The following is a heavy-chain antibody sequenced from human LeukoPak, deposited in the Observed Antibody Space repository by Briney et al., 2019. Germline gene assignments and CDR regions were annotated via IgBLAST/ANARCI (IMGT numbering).Heavy chain of an antibody. Sequence: ASVKVSCKASGYTFTGYYMHWVRQAPGQGLEWMGWISPYNGNTNYAQRLQGRVTMTTDTSTSTAYMELRSLRSDDKAVYYCARRYCSGGSCYPDYWGQGTLVTVSS. CDR2: ISPYNGNT. D-gene: IGHD2-15*01. V-gene: IGHV1-18*04. CDR3: ARRYCSGGSCYPDY. J-gene: IGHJ4*02. CDR1: GYTFTGYY.